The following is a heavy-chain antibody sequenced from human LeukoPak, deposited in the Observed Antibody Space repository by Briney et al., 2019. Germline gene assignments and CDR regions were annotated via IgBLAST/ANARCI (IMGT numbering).Heavy chain of an antibody. CDR3: ASRRTTVTTIG. Sequence: SETLSLTCAVYGGSFSGYYWSWIRQPPGKGLEWIGEINHSGSTNYNPSLKSRVTISVDTSKNQFSLKLSSVTAADTAVYYCASRRTTVTTIGWGQGTLVTVSS. D-gene: IGHD4-17*01. CDR2: INHSGST. CDR1: GGSFSGYY. J-gene: IGHJ4*02. V-gene: IGHV4-34*01.